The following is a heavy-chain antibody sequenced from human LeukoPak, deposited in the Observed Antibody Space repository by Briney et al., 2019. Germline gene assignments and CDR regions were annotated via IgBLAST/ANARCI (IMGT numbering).Heavy chain of an antibody. Sequence: SETLSLTCTVSGGSISGGGYYWSWIRQHPGKGLEWIGYIYYSGSTYYNPSLKSRVTISVDTSKNQFSLKLSSVTAADTAVYYCATALAVAGTDAFDIWGQGTMVTVSS. D-gene: IGHD6-19*01. J-gene: IGHJ3*02. CDR3: ATALAVAGTDAFDI. V-gene: IGHV4-31*03. CDR2: IYYSGST. CDR1: GGSISGGGYY.